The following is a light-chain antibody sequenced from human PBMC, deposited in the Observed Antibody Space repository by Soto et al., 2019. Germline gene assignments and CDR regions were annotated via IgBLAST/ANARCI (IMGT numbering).Light chain of an antibody. CDR1: TSNVGNHF. Sequence: QFVLTRPPSASGTHGQGVTISCYGSTSNVGNHFVYWYQHLPGTAPRLLIYNTDQRPSRVPDRFSGSKSGASASLAISGLRADDAGDYYCATWDDSLSGRVFGGGTK. CDR2: NTD. V-gene: IGLV1-47*02. CDR3: ATWDDSLSGRV. J-gene: IGLJ3*02.